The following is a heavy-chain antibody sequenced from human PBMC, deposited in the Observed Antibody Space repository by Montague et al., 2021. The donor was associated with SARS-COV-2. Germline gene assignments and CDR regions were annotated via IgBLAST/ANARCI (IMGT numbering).Heavy chain of an antibody. CDR2: ISAYNGNT. V-gene: IGHV1-18*01. D-gene: IGHD2-15*01. CDR1: GYTFTSYG. Sequence: SGKVSFKASGYTFTSYGISWVRQAPGQGLEWMGWISAYNGNTNYAQKLQGRVTMTTDTTTSTAYMELRSLRSDDTAVYYCAKDSVGVVVDYYYYYYGMDVWGQGTTVTVSS. CDR3: AKDSVGVVVDYYYYYYGMDV. J-gene: IGHJ6*02.